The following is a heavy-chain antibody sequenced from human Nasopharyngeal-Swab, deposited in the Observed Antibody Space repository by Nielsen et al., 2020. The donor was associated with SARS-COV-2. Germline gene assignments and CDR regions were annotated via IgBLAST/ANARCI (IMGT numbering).Heavy chain of an antibody. Sequence: GESLKISCAASGFTFSTYDMHWVRQVTGKPPEWVSAIGSAGDTYYPGSVKGRFTISRDNAKNSLYLQMNSLRAEDTAVYYCARGQLGQNFDLWGGRLPDAFDIWGQWTMVTVSS. V-gene: IGHV3-13*01. J-gene: IGHJ3*02. CDR2: IGSAGDT. CDR3: ARGQLGQNFDLWGGRLPDAFDI. D-gene: IGHD3-3*01. CDR1: GFTFSTYD.